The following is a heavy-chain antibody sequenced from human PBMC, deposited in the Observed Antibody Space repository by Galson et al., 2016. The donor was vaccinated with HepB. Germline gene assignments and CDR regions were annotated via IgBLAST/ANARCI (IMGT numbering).Heavy chain of an antibody. CDR2: IKGKTDGGTT. CDR3: ARLYTISWYVQKQYYYYSMDG. CDR1: GFTFSDAW. V-gene: IGHV3-15*01. D-gene: IGHD6-13*01. Sequence: SLRLSCAASGFTFSDAWMSWVRQAPGKGLEWVGRIKGKTDGGTTDNAAPVKGRFSISTDESKNTLYLQMNSLRAEDTAVYYCARLYTISWYVQKQYYYYSMDGRCEGTTVTVSS. J-gene: IGHJ6*03.